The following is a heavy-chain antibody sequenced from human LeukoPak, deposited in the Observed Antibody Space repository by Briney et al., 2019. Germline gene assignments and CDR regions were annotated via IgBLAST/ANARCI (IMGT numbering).Heavy chain of an antibody. D-gene: IGHD6-19*01. V-gene: IGHV1-2*02. CDR1: GYSFTAYY. J-gene: IGHJ4*02. CDR2: VNPSGGAT. Sequence: ASVKVSCKASGYSFTAYYIHWVRQAPGQGPEWMGWVNPSGGATKYAQKFQDRVTMTRDTSISTAYLELSGLTSDDTAVYYCASYTSAIQYFLFWGLGTLVTVSS. CDR3: ASYTSAIQYFLF.